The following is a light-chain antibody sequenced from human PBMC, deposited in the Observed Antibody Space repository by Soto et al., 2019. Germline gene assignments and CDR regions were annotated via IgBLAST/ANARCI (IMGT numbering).Light chain of an antibody. J-gene: IGKJ4*01. CDR1: QSISTY. V-gene: IGKV3-11*01. CDR2: DAS. Sequence: EIVLTQSPATLSLSPGERATLSCRASQSISTYLAWYQQKPGQAPRLLIYDASNRATGIPARFSGSGSATDFTLTISSLEPEDFAVYYCQHRNRLPPGAAFGGGTKVEIK. CDR3: QHRNRLPPGAA.